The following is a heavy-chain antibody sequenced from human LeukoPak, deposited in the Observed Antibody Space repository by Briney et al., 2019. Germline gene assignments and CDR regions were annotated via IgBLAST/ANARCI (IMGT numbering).Heavy chain of an antibody. V-gene: IGHV1-8*01. CDR2: MNPNSGNT. D-gene: IGHD1-26*01. Sequence: ASVKVSCKASGYTFTSYDINWVRQATGQGLEWMGWMNPNSGNTGYAQKFQGRVTMTRNTSISTAYMELSSLRSEDTAVYYCAVLYRGSYSHDYWGQGTLVTVSS. CDR1: GYTFTSYD. CDR3: AVLYRGSYSHDY. J-gene: IGHJ4*02.